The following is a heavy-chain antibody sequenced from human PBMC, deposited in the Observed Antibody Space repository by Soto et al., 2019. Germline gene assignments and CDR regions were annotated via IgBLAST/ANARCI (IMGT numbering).Heavy chain of an antibody. J-gene: IGHJ6*02. D-gene: IGHD6-19*01. CDR3: AREKQVEAVAGTKFSYYYGMDV. Sequence: SETLSLTCAVSGGSISISNWWSWVRQPPGKGLEWIGELYHSGSTNYKPSLKSRVTISVDKCKNQFSLKLSSVTAADTAVYYCAREKQVEAVAGTKFSYYYGMDVWGQGTTVT. CDR1: GGSISISNW. V-gene: IGHV4-4*02. CDR2: LYHSGST.